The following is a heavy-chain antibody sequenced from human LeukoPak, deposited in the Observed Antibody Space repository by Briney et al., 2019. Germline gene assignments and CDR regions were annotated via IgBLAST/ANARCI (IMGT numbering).Heavy chain of an antibody. V-gene: IGHV1-8*03. CDR3: ARAGQRWLQSGNSFDY. Sequence: ASVKVSCKASGYTFTSYDINWVRQATGQGLEWMGWMNTNSGNTGYAQKFQGRVTITRNTSISTAYMELSSLRSEDTAVYYCARAGQRWLQSGNSFDYWGQGTLVTVSS. CDR2: MNTNSGNT. D-gene: IGHD5-24*01. CDR1: GYTFTSYD. J-gene: IGHJ4*02.